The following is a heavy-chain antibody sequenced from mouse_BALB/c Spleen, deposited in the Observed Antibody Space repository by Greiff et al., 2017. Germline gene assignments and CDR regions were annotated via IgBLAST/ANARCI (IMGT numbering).Heavy chain of an antibody. J-gene: IGHJ3*01. CDR1: GFSLTSYG. V-gene: IGHV2-2*02. CDR2: IWSGGST. Sequence: VMLVESGPGLVQPSQSLSITCTVSGFSLTSYGVHWVRQSPGKGLEWLGVIWSGGSTDYNAAFISRLSISKDNSKSQVFFKMNSLQANDTAIYYCARYYDYDVGFAYWGQGTLVTVSA. D-gene: IGHD2-4*01. CDR3: ARYYDYDVGFAY.